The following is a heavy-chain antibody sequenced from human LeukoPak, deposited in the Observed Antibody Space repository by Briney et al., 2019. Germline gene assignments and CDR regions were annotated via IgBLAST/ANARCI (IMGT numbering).Heavy chain of an antibody. CDR3: ARSPVVAARGYYFDY. CDR1: GSSFTSYW. CDR2: IYPGDSDT. Sequence: GASLKISCKGSGSSFTSYWIGWVRQMPGKGLEWMGIIYPGDSDTRYSPSFQGQVTISADKSISTAYLQWSSLKASDTAMYYCARSPVVAARGYYFDYWGQGTLVTVSS. V-gene: IGHV5-51*01. D-gene: IGHD2-15*01. J-gene: IGHJ4*02.